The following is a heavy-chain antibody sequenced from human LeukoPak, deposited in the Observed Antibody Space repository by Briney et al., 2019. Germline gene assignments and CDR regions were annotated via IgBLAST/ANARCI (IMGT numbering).Heavy chain of an antibody. Sequence: ASVKVSCKASGYTFTGYYMHWVRQAPGKGLEWMGGFDPEDGETIYAQKFQGRVTMTEDTSTDTAYMELSSLRSEDTAVYYCATGRPDYYDSSGHFDYWGQGTLVTVSS. CDR3: ATGRPDYYDSSGHFDY. D-gene: IGHD3-22*01. V-gene: IGHV1-24*01. CDR2: FDPEDGET. CDR1: GYTFTGYY. J-gene: IGHJ4*02.